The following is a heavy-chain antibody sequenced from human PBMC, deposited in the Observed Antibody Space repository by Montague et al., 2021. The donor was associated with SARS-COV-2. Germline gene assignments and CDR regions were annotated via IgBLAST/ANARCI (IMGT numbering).Heavy chain of an antibody. CDR2: INYSGST. CDR3: ASAPSYRSSCYAYFDY. J-gene: IGHJ4*02. V-gene: IGHV4-59*01. Sequence: SETLSLTCTVSGDSMNNYYWSWIRQPPGKGLEWIGYINYSGSTHYNPSLHSRVTLSLDTSKNQFSLRLTSVTAADTAMYFCASAPSYRSSCYAYFDYWGQGTLVTVSS. D-gene: IGHD6-13*01. CDR1: GDSMNNYY.